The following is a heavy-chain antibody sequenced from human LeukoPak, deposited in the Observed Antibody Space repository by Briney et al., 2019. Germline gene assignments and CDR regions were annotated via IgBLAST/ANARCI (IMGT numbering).Heavy chain of an antibody. CDR3: ARLPANRGGNQMDYYYMDV. Sequence: PSGTLSLTCAVSGGSISSSNWWSWVRQPPGKGLEWIGEIYHSGSTNYNPSLKSRVAISVDTSKNQFSLKLSSVTAADTAVYYRARLPANRGGNQMDYYYMDVWGKGTTVTVSS. J-gene: IGHJ6*03. D-gene: IGHD4-23*01. V-gene: IGHV4-4*02. CDR2: IYHSGST. CDR1: GGSISSSNW.